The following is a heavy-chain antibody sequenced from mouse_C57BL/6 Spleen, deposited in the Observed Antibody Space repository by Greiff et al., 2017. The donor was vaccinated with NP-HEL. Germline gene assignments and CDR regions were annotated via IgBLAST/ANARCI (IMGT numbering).Heavy chain of an antibody. J-gene: IGHJ3*01. V-gene: IGHV1-55*01. CDR1: GYTFTSYW. D-gene: IGHD2-4*01. CDR2: IYPGSGST. CDR3: ARYIYYDYDPWFAY. Sequence: QVQLQQPGAELVKPGASVKMSCKASGYTFTSYWITWVKQRPGQGLEWIGDIYPGSGSTNYNEKFKSKATLTVDTSSSTAYMQLSSLTSEDSAVYYCARYIYYDYDPWFAYWGQGTLVTVSA.